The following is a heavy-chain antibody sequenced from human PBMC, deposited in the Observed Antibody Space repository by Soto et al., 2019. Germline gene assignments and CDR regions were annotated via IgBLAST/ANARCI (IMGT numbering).Heavy chain of an antibody. V-gene: IGHV3-23*01. CDR2: LSGRGGIT. D-gene: IGHD3-10*01. CDR3: AKGLLIMVRKVSIPPQYYYGMDV. J-gene: IGHJ6*02. CDR1: AFTFGDHA. Sequence: GGSLRLSCAASAFTFGDHAMGSVRQAPGKXLVWVSVLSGRGGITYYEDSVKGRFTISRDNAKNTLYLQMNSLRAEDTAVHYCAKGLLIMVRKVSIPPQYYYGMDVWGQGTRVTVSS.